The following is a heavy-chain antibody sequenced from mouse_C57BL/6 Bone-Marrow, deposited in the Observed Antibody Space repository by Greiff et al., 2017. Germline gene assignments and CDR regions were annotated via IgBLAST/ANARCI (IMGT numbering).Heavy chain of an antibody. J-gene: IGHJ2*01. CDR1: GYTFTSYW. Sequence: VQLQQPGAELVKPGASVKLSCKASGYTFTSYWMPWVKQRPGLGLEWIGRIDPNSGGTKYNEKFKSKATLTVDKPSSTAYMQLSSLTSEDSAVYYCARPVVGGFDYWGQGTTLTVSA. D-gene: IGHD1-1*01. CDR3: ARPVVGGFDY. V-gene: IGHV1-72*01. CDR2: IDPNSGGT.